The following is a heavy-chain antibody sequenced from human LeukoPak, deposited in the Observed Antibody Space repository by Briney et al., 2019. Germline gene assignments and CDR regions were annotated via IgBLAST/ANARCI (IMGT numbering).Heavy chain of an antibody. V-gene: IGHV6-1*01. Sequence: SQTLSLTCAISGDSVSSNSATWNWIRQSPSRGLEWLGRTYYRSRWYNDYAVSVKSRIIINPDTSKNHFSLQLNSVTPEDTAVYYCARGNTGDYSYSYYYMDVWGRGTTVTISS. CDR3: ARGNTGDYSYSYYYMDV. J-gene: IGHJ6*03. CDR1: GDSVSSNSAT. D-gene: IGHD4-17*01. CDR2: TYYRSRWYN.